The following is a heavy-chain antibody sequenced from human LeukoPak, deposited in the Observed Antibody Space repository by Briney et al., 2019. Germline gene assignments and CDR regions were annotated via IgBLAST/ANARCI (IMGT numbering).Heavy chain of an antibody. J-gene: IGHJ6*04. D-gene: IGHD3-10*02. CDR2: ITSGSSYI. Sequence: PGGSLRLSCAASGFTFSSYNMNWVRQAPGQGLEWVSSITSGSSYIYYADSVKGRFTISRDNAKSSLYPQMNSLRAEDTAVYYCAELGITMIGGVWGKGTTVTISS. CDR1: GFTFSSYN. CDR3: AELGITMIGGV. V-gene: IGHV3-21*01.